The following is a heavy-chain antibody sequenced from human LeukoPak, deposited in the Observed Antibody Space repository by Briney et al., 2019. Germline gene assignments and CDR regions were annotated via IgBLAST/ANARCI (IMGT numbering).Heavy chain of an antibody. D-gene: IGHD3-16*02. CDR2: IYHSGST. CDR3: ARVPSAVWGSYRPYKPTDY. Sequence: PSETLSLTCVVSGGSISSSNWWSWVRQPPGKGLEWIGEIYHSGSTNYIPSLKTRITISVDKSKNQFSLKLSSVTAADTAVYYCARVPSAVWGSYRPYKPTDYWGQGTLVTVSS. J-gene: IGHJ4*02. CDR1: GGSISSSNW. V-gene: IGHV4-4*02.